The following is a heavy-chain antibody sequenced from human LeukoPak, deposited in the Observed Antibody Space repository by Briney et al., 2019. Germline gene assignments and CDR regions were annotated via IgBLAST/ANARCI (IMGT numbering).Heavy chain of an antibody. CDR1: GYPFTGYY. CDR3: ARGKRRSDYYGSGSYYPDAFDI. V-gene: IGHV1-2*02. D-gene: IGHD3-10*01. J-gene: IGHJ3*02. Sequence: ASVKVSCKASGYPFTGYYIHWLRQAPGHGLEWMGWVNPNSGETRYAQKFQGRVTMTSDTSISTAYMELSRLRSDDTAVYYCARGKRRSDYYGSGSYYPDAFDIWGQGTMVTVSS. CDR2: VNPNSGET.